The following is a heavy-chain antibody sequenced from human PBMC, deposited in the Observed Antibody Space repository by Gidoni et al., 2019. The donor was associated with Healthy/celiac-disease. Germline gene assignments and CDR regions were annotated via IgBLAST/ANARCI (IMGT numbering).Heavy chain of an antibody. V-gene: IGHV3-23*04. J-gene: IGHJ3*02. CDR2: ISGSGGST. D-gene: IGHD1-26*01. CDR1: WCTFSSFA. Sequence: EVQLVESGGGLVQTGGSLRLCWGASWCTFSSFAMSWVRQAPGKGVELVSSISGSGGSTYYADSVKGRFTISRDNSKNTLYLQINSLRAEDTAVYYCANVVGRDAFDIWGQGTMFTVSS. CDR3: ANVVGRDAFDI.